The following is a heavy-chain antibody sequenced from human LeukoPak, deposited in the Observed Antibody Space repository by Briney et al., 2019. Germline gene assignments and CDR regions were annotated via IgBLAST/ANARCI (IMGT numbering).Heavy chain of an antibody. CDR2: IIPIFGTA. CDR3: ASSQSPPSYDFWSGYYYDH. D-gene: IGHD3-3*01. J-gene: IGHJ4*02. CDR1: GGTFSSYA. Sequence: SVKVSCKASGGTFSSYAISWVRQAPGQGLEWMGGIIPIFGTANYAQKFQGRVTITADESTSTAYMELSSLRSEDTAVYYCASSQSPPSYDFWSGYYYDHWGQGTLVTVSS. V-gene: IGHV1-69*01.